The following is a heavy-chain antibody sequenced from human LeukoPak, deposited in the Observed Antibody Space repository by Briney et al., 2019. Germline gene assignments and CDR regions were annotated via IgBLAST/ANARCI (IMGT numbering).Heavy chain of an antibody. CDR1: GGSFSGYY. J-gene: IGHJ4*02. Sequence: SETLSLTCAVYGGSFSGYYWSWIRQPPGKGLEWIGEINHSGSTNYNPSLESRVTISVDTSKNQFSLKLSSVTAADTAVYYCASDSKDLPHYYDSSGYYFWGQGTLVTVSS. V-gene: IGHV4-34*01. CDR3: ASDSKDLPHYYDSSGYYF. D-gene: IGHD3-22*01. CDR2: INHSGST.